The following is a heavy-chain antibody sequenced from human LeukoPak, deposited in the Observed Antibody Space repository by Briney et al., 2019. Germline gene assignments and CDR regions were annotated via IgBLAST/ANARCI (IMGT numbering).Heavy chain of an antibody. Sequence: GGSLRLSCAASGFTFSSYSMNWVRQAPGKGLEWVSSISSSSSYIYYADSVKGRFTISRDNSKNTLYLQMNSLRAEDTAVYYCAKETIETRITIFGVVPGYMDVWGKGTTVTVSS. CDR2: ISSSSSYI. D-gene: IGHD3-3*01. V-gene: IGHV3-21*04. CDR1: GFTFSSYS. J-gene: IGHJ6*03. CDR3: AKETIETRITIFGVVPGYMDV.